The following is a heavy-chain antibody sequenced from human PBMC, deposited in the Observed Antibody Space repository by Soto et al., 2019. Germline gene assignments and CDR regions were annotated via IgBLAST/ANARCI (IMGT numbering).Heavy chain of an antibody. CDR2: IIPILGIA. Sequence: QVQLVQSGAEVKKPGSSVKVSCKASGGTFSSYTISWVRQAPGQGLEWMGRIIPILGIANYAQKFQGRVTITADKSASTAYVELRSLSSEDTAVYYCASEVYGDPPPDYWGQGTLVTVSS. J-gene: IGHJ4*02. CDR1: GGTFSSYT. CDR3: ASEVYGDPPPDY. D-gene: IGHD4-17*01. V-gene: IGHV1-69*02.